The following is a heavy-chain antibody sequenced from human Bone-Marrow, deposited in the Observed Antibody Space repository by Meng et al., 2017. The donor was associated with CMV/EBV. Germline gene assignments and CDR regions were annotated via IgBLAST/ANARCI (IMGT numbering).Heavy chain of an antibody. CDR1: GFSLSTRGVG. J-gene: IGHJ5*02. V-gene: IGHV2-5*02. D-gene: IGHD3-10*01. Sequence: QITLKESGPTLVKPXXTLTLTXTFSGFSLSTRGVGVGWIRQPPRKAPEWLALIYWDDDKRYNPSLKSRLIITKDTSKNQVVFTMTNMDPVDTATYFCVHTNHYYGLNYFHTGGQGTLVTVSS. CDR2: IYWDDDK. CDR3: VHTNHYYGLNYFHT.